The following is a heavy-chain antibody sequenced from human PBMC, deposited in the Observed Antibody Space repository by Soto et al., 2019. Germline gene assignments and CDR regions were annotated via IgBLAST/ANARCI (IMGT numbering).Heavy chain of an antibody. Sequence: ASVKVSCKASGYTFTRYGIIWVRQAPGQGLEWMGWISAYNGNTNYAQKLQGRVTMATDPSTSTAYMERRSVKSDDTAVYYCARDRRSGYDSNDSWGQGTLVTVSS. CDR1: GYTFTRYG. D-gene: IGHD5-12*01. J-gene: IGHJ4*02. CDR3: ARDRRSGYDSNDS. V-gene: IGHV1-18*01. CDR2: ISAYNGNT.